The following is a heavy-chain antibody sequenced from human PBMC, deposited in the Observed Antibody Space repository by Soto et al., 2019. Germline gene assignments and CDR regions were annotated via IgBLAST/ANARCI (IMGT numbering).Heavy chain of an antibody. CDR3: ARDRYCTNGVCYDDAFDI. D-gene: IGHD2-8*01. CDR1: GGTFSSYA. Sequence: QVQLVQSGAEVKKPGSSVKVSCKASGGTFSSYAISWVRQAPGQGLEWMGGIIPIFGTANYAQKFQGRVTITADESTSTAYMELSSPRSEDTAVYYCARDRYCTNGVCYDDAFDIWGQGTMVTVSS. J-gene: IGHJ3*02. CDR2: IIPIFGTA. V-gene: IGHV1-69*01.